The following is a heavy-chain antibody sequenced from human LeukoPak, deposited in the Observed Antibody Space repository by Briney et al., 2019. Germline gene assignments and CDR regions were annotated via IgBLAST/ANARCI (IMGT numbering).Heavy chain of an antibody. D-gene: IGHD1-26*01. Sequence: GGSLRLSCAASGFAFSSYGMHWVRQAPGKGLEWLAVIWYDGSNKYYADSVKGRFTISRDNSKNTLYLQMNSLRAEDTAVYYCARRSGRNYYNYYYYGMDVWGQGTTVTVSS. CDR2: IWYDGSNK. J-gene: IGHJ6*02. CDR1: GFAFSSYG. CDR3: ARRSGRNYYNYYYYGMDV. V-gene: IGHV3-33*01.